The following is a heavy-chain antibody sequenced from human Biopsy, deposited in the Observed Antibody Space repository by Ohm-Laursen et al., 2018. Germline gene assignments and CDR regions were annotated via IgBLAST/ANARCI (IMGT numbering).Heavy chain of an antibody. CDR2: IYYSVMT. Sequence: SDTLSLTCTVSGDSVTKYYWSWIRQPPGKGLEWIGHIYYSVMTNYNPSLQSRVSISVDTSRNQVFLNLSSVTAADTAVYYCARDSGILNYGNFKYYHYYGMDVWGQGTKVTVSS. D-gene: IGHD4-11*01. V-gene: IGHV4-59*02. J-gene: IGHJ6*02. CDR1: GDSVTKYY. CDR3: ARDSGILNYGNFKYYHYYGMDV.